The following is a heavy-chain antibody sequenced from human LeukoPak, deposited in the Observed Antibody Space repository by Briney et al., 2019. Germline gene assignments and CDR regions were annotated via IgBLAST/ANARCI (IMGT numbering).Heavy chain of an antibody. CDR2: IIPILGIA. CDR3: ARDREYSGFGVYYFDY. Sequence: ASVKVSCKASGGTFSSYAISWVRQAPGQGLEWMGRIIPILGIANYAQKFQGRVTITADKSTSTAYMELSSLRSEDTAVYYCARDREYSGFGVYYFDYWGRGTLVTVSS. V-gene: IGHV1-69*04. J-gene: IGHJ4*02. CDR1: GGTFSSYA. D-gene: IGHD5-12*01.